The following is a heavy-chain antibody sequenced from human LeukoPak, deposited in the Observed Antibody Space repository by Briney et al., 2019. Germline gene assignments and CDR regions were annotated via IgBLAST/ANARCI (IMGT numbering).Heavy chain of an antibody. Sequence: PVKVSCKASGGTFSSYAISWVRQAPGQGLEWMGRIIPILGIANYAQKFQGRVTITADKSTSTAYMELSSLRSEDTAVYYCAAEKKWFGESYFDYWGQGTLVTVSS. CDR1: GGTFSSYA. J-gene: IGHJ4*02. CDR2: IIPILGIA. CDR3: AAEKKWFGESYFDY. D-gene: IGHD3-10*01. V-gene: IGHV1-69*04.